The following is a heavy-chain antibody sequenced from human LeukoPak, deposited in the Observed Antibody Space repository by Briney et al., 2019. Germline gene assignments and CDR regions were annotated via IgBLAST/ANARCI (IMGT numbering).Heavy chain of an antibody. D-gene: IGHD1-1*01. CDR2: ISGSGSTT. CDR1: GFTFSSYA. Sequence: GGSLRLSCAASGFTFSSYAMNWVRQAPGKGLQWVSAISGSGSTTYYADSVKGRFTISRDNSKNTLYLQMNSLRAEDTAVYYCAKTQAPRKLYYFDFWGQGTLVTVSS. CDR3: AKTQAPRKLYYFDF. J-gene: IGHJ4*02. V-gene: IGHV3-23*01.